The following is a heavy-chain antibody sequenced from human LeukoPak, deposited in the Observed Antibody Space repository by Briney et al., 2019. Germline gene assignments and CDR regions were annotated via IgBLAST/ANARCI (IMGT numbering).Heavy chain of an antibody. CDR3: ARVGTGSWYFDL. J-gene: IGHJ2*01. D-gene: IGHD3-10*01. CDR2: ISGSGGST. Sequence: GGSLRLSCAASGFTFSSYAMSWVRQAPGKGLEWVSAISGSGGSTYYADSVKGRFTISRDNSKNTLYLQMNSLGAEDTAVYYCARVGTGSWYFDLWGRGTLVTVSS. CDR1: GFTFSSYA. V-gene: IGHV3-23*01.